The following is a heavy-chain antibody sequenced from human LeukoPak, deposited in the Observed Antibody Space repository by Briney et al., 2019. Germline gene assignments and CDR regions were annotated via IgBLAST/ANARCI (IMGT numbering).Heavy chain of an antibody. Sequence: SETLSLTCTVSGYSISSGYYWGWIRQPPGKGLEWIGSIYHSGRTFYNPSLKSRVTISVDTSKNQFSLKLSSVTAADTAVYYCARCAWGGVGYFDYWGQGTLVTVSS. D-gene: IGHD3-3*01. J-gene: IGHJ4*02. CDR3: ARCAWGGVGYFDY. CDR2: IYHSGRT. CDR1: GYSISSGYY. V-gene: IGHV4-38-2*02.